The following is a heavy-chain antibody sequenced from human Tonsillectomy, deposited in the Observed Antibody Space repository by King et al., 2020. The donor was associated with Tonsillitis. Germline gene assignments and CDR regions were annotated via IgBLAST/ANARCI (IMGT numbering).Heavy chain of an antibody. CDR1: GGSFSGYY. CDR2: INHSGST. CDR3: ARGGWSGSYSH. V-gene: IGHV4-34*01. J-gene: IGHJ4*02. Sequence: VQLQQWGAGLLKPSETLSLTCAVYGGSFSGYYWSWIRQPPGKGLEWIGEINHSGSTNYNPSLKSRVTISVDTSKNQFSLKLSSVTAADTAVYYCARGGWSGSYSHWGQGTLVTVSS. D-gene: IGHD1-26*01.